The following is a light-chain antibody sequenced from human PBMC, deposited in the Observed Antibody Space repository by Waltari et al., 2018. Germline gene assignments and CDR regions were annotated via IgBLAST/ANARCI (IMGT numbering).Light chain of an antibody. CDR2: GAS. CDR1: QSVSSSY. J-gene: IGKJ4*01. CDR3: QQFGTSPLT. V-gene: IGKV3-20*01. Sequence: EIVLTQSPGNLSLSPGERATLSCRASQSVSSSYLAWYQQKPGQAPRLLIFGASSRATGIPDRFSGSGFGTDFTLTISRLEPEDSAVYYCQQFGTSPLTFGGGTKVEIK.